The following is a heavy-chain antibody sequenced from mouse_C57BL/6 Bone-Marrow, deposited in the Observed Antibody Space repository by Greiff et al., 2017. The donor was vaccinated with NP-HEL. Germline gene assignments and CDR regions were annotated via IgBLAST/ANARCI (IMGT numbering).Heavy chain of an antibody. Sequence: EVKLQESGPGLVKPSQSLSLTCSVTGYSITSGYYWNWIRQFPGNKLEWMGYISYDGSNNYNPSLKNRISITRDTSKNQFFLKLNSVTTEDTATYYCARDHYDYGGYYAMDYWGQGTSVTVSS. J-gene: IGHJ4*01. CDR1: GYSITSGYY. CDR2: ISYDGSN. V-gene: IGHV3-6*01. D-gene: IGHD2-4*01. CDR3: ARDHYDYGGYYAMDY.